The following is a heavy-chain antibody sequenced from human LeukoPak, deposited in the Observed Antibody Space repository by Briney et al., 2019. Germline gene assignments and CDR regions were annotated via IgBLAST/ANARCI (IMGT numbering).Heavy chain of an antibody. D-gene: IGHD4/OR15-4a*01. J-gene: IGHJ4*02. CDR2: IKSKSNGGTT. V-gene: IGHV3-15*01. CDR3: VADLPGTNSPYFDY. CDR1: GFSFIAAW. Sequence: GCSLRLSCPGSGFSFIAAWLIWVRPAPGKGLEGVGRIKSKSNGGTTDFAAPVRDRFTISRDDPKNTLNLQMDSLRTEDTAVYYCVADLPGTNSPYFDYWGQGTLVTVSS.